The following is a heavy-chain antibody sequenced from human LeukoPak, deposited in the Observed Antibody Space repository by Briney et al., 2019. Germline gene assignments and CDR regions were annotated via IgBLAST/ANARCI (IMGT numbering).Heavy chain of an antibody. CDR1: GFTLSNYS. D-gene: IGHD1-7*01. J-gene: IGHJ4*02. CDR3: ARDLRPSTTPIFDY. CDR2: ISGSSTTI. Sequence: GGSLRLSCEASGFTLSNYSMNWVRQAPGQGLKWISYISGSSTTIYYADSVKGRFTICRDNAKNSLYLQMNSLRAEDTAVYYCARDLRPSTTPIFDYWGQGSLVTVSS. V-gene: IGHV3-48*01.